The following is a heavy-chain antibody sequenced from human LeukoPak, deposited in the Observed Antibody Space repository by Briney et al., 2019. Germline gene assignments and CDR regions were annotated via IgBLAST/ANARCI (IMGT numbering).Heavy chain of an antibody. D-gene: IGHD6-13*01. CDR3: ARTPPGYSSSWYYFDY. CDR2: ISSSSSYI. J-gene: IGHJ4*02. CDR1: GFTFSSYS. Sequence: PGGSLRLSCAASGFTFSSYSMNWVRQAPGKGLEWVSSISSSSSYIYYADSVKGRLTISRDNAKNSLYLQMNSLRAEDTAVYYCARTPPGYSSSWYYFDYWGQGTLVTVSS. V-gene: IGHV3-21*01.